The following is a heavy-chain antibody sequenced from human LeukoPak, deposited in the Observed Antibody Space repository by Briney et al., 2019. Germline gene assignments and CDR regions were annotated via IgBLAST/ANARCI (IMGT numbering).Heavy chain of an antibody. CDR2: IITIFGTA. Sequence: ASVKVSCKASGGTFSSYAISWVRQAPGQGLEWMGGIITIFGTANYAQKFQGRVTITTDESTSTAYMELSSLRSEDTAVYYCARGRYCSSTSCYPPYYFDYWGQGTLVTVSS. CDR1: GGTFSSYA. CDR3: ARGRYCSSTSCYPPYYFDY. J-gene: IGHJ4*02. D-gene: IGHD2-2*01. V-gene: IGHV1-69*05.